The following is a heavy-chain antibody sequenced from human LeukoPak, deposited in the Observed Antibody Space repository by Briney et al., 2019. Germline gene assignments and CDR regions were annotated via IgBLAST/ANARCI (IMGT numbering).Heavy chain of an antibody. CDR1: GFTFSNSH. V-gene: IGHV3-53*01. D-gene: IGHD6-13*01. CDR3: ARSMMALAGPFDY. J-gene: IGHJ4*02. CDR2: IYSGGST. Sequence: PGGSLRLSCAASGFTFSNSHMSWVRQAPGKGLEWVSLIYSGGSTYYADSVKGRFTISRDNSKNTVYLQMSSLRAEDTAVYFCARSMMALAGPFDYWGQGTLVTVSS.